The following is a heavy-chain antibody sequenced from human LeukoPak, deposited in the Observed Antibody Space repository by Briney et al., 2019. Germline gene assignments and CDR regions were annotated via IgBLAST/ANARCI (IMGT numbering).Heavy chain of an antibody. D-gene: IGHD4/OR15-4a*01. CDR2: ISNSGFTT. J-gene: IGHJ4*02. CDR3: AREDSGGNSFDY. V-gene: IGHV3-11*01. Sequence: GGPLRLSCVASGFTLSDYYVSWIRQAPGKGLEWVAFISNSGFTTYYADSVKGRFTVSRDNAKDSVSLQMNSLRAEDTARYYCAREDSGGNSFDYWGQGAQVTVS. CDR1: GFTLSDYY.